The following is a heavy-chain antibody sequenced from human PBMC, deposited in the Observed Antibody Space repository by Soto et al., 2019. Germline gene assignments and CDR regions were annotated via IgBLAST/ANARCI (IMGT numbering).Heavy chain of an antibody. V-gene: IGHV4-59*01. D-gene: IGHD3-10*01. J-gene: IGHJ4*02. CDR3: ARAPRGNYGYPSYFDY. CDR2: IYYSGST. CDR1: GGSIISYY. Sequence: PSETLSLTCTVSGGSIISYYWSWIRQPPGKGLEWIGYIYYSGSTNYNPSLKSRVTISVDTSKNQFSLKLSSVTAADTAVYYCARAPRGNYGYPSYFDYWGQGTLVTVSS.